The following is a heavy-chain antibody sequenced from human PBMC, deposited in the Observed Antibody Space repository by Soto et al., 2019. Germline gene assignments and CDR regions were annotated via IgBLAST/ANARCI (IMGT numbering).Heavy chain of an antibody. CDR1: GFTFDDYA. Sequence: GGSLRLSCAASGFTFDDYAMHWVRQAPGKGLEWVSGISWNSGSIGYADSVKGRFTISRDNAKNSLYLQMNSLRAEDTALYYCAKDPSWGGTTFPHFDYWGQGTLVTVSS. CDR2: ISWNSGSI. CDR3: AKDPSWGGTTFPHFDY. V-gene: IGHV3-9*01. J-gene: IGHJ4*02. D-gene: IGHD1-7*01.